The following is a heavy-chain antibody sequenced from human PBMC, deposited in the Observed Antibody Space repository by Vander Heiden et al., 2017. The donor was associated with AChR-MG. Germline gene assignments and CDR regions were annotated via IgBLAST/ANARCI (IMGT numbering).Heavy chain of an antibody. CDR3: AKDRWSYSYGYWDGYYYYYMDV. CDR2: ISGSGGST. D-gene: IGHD5-18*01. Sequence: GGLVQPGGSLRLSCAASGFTFSSYAMSWVRQAPGKGLEWVSAISGSGGSTYYADSVKGRFTISRDNSKNTLYLQMNSLRAEDTAVYYCAKDRWSYSYGYWDGYYYYYMDVWGKGTTVTVSS. V-gene: IGHV3-23*01. J-gene: IGHJ6*03. CDR1: GFTFSSYA.